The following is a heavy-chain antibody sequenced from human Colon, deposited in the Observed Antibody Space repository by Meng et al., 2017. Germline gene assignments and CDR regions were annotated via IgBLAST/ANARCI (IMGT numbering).Heavy chain of an antibody. CDR1: GGSVTITGYY. D-gene: IGHD6-19*01. Sequence: QGQLQDRGLALVRLSETLSLTCTVSGGSVTITGYYWSWIRQSPGKGLEWIGYIYYTGTTNYNPSLKSRVTISVDTSKNQFSLKLSSVTPADTAVYFCARDNLLTSGSRFCFDYWGQGALVTVSS. J-gene: IGHJ4*02. V-gene: IGHV4-61*08. CDR3: ARDNLLTSGSRFCFDY. CDR2: IYYTGTT.